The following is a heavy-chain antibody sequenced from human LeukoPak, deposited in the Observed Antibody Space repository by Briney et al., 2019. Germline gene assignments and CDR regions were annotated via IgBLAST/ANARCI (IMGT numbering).Heavy chain of an antibody. Sequence: PSETLSLTCTVSGGSISRYYWSWIRQPPGKGLEWIGYKDYSGSTNYNRSLKSRVTISVDTSKYQFSLKLSSVTAADTAVYYCARVYYSSSYDYWYFDLWGRGTLVTVSS. CDR2: KDYSGST. J-gene: IGHJ2*01. CDR3: ARVYYSSSYDYWYFDL. D-gene: IGHD6-13*01. CDR1: GGSISRYY. V-gene: IGHV4-59*01.